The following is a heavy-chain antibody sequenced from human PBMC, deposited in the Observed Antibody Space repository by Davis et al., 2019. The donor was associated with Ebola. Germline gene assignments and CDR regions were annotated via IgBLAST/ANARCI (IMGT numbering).Heavy chain of an antibody. CDR2: IESDGSKT. J-gene: IGHJ6*02. CDR3: ARDRSTYDFWSGYYTVYYGMDV. D-gene: IGHD3-3*01. CDR1: GFTLSGYW. Sequence: GESLKISCAASGFTLSGYWMYWVRQVPGKGLVWVSSIESDGSKTKYADSVKGRFTISRDNAKNTLYLKMNSLRAEDTAVYYCARDRSTYDFWSGYYTVYYGMDVWGQGTTVTVSS. V-gene: IGHV3-74*01.